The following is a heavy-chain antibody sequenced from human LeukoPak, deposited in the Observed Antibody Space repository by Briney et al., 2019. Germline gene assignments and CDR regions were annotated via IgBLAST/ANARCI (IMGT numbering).Heavy chain of an antibody. Sequence: GGTLRLSCAAPGFTFSSHGMSWVRQAPGKGLEWVSAISGSGGSTYYADSVKGRFTMSRDNSKNTLYLQMNSLRAEDTAVYYCAKVLVGTTCFEYWGQGTLVTVSS. V-gene: IGHV3-23*01. CDR2: ISGSGGST. CDR3: AKVLVGTTCFEY. CDR1: GFTFSSHG. J-gene: IGHJ4*02. D-gene: IGHD1-7*01.